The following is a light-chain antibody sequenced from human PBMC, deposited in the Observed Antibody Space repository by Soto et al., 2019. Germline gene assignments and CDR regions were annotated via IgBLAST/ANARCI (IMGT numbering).Light chain of an antibody. J-gene: IGLJ2*01. Sequence: QSVLTQTPSASGTRGQRVTISCSGSSSNIGSNTVNWYQQITGTAPKLLIYNDNQRPSGVPDRFSGSKSGTSGSLAISGLQSEDEGDYYCAAWDDSLNGHVVFGGGTKLTVL. CDR3: AAWDDSLNGHVV. CDR2: NDN. V-gene: IGLV1-44*01. CDR1: SSNIGSNT.